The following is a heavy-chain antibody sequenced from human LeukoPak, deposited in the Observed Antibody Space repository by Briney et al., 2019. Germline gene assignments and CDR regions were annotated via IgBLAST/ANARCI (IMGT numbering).Heavy chain of an antibody. D-gene: IGHD4-17*01. V-gene: IGHV1-69*04. CDR3: ARERVDDYGDYAPDY. Sequence: SVKVSCKASGGTFSSYAISWVRQAPGQGLEWMGRIIPILGIANYAQKFQGRVTITADKSTSTAYMELSSLRSEDTAVYYCARERVDDYGDYAPDYWGQGTLVTVSS. J-gene: IGHJ4*02. CDR2: IIPILGIA. CDR1: GGTFSSYA.